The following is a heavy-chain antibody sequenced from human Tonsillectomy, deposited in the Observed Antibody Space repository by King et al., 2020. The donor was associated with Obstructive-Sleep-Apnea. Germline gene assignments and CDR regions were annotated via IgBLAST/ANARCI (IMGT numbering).Heavy chain of an antibody. J-gene: IGHJ4*02. D-gene: IGHD6-13*01. CDR3: ARVNTQQLWIDY. V-gene: IGHV4-31*03. CDR2: IYYSGST. Sequence: VQLQESGPGLVKPSQTLSLTCTVSGGSISSGGYYWSWIRQHPGKGLEWIGYIYYSGSTYNNPSLKSRVIISVDTSKNQFSLKLSSVTAADTAVYYCARVNTQQLWIDYWGQGTLVTVSS. CDR1: GGSISSGGYY.